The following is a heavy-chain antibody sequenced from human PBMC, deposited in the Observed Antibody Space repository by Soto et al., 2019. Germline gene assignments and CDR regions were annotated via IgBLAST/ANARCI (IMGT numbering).Heavy chain of an antibody. Sequence: ASVKVSCKASGYTFINYGISWVRQAPGQGLEWMGWIRAYNGNTNYAQKGQGRVTMTTDTSTSTAYMELRRLRSDDTAVYYCARDPMVRGVTSTPVDYWGQGTLVTGSS. J-gene: IGHJ4*02. D-gene: IGHD3-10*01. CDR3: ARDPMVRGVTSTPVDY. CDR2: IRAYNGNT. CDR1: GYTFINYG. V-gene: IGHV1-18*01.